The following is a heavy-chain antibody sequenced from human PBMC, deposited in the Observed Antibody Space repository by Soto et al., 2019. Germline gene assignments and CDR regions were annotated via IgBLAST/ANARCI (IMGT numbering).Heavy chain of an antibody. Sequence: SMVLSCVASAFPFDDHAMHGVRQAPGRGLEWVSGLTWNSGNIAYADSVKGRFTISRDNAKNSLYLQMNSLRAEDTALYYCAKDPSSAFEGFDIWGQGTMVTVSS. CDR2: LTWNSGNI. CDR1: AFPFDDHA. V-gene: IGHV3-9*01. D-gene: IGHD3-9*01. CDR3: AKDPSSAFEGFDI. J-gene: IGHJ3*02.